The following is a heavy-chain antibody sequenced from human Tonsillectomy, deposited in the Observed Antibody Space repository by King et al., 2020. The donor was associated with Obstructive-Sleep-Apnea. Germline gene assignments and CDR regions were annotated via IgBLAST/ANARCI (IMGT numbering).Heavy chain of an antibody. CDR3: ASRGYYYDSSGYYPDAFDI. V-gene: IGHV4-59*01. Sequence: VQLQESGPGLVKPSETLSLTCTVSGGSISSYYWSWIRQPPGKGLGWIGYIYYSGSTNYNPSLKSRVTISVDTSKNQFSLKLSSVTAADTAVYYCASRGYYYDSSGYYPDAFDIWGQGTMVTVSS. CDR1: GGSISSYY. D-gene: IGHD3-22*01. CDR2: IYYSGST. J-gene: IGHJ3*02.